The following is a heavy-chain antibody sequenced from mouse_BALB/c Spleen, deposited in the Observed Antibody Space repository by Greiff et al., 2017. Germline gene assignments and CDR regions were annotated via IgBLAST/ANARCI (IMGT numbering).Heavy chain of an antibody. CDR3: ARSTEAMDY. V-gene: IGHV1-12*01. J-gene: IGHJ4*01. CDR2: IYPGNGDT. Sequence: LQQSGAELVKPGASVKMSCKASGYTFTSYNMHWVKQTPGQGLEWIGAIYPGNGDTSYNQKFKGKATLTADKSSSTAYMQLSSLTSEDSAVYYCARSTEAMDYWGQGTSVTVSS. CDR1: GYTFTSYN. D-gene: IGHD2-1*01.